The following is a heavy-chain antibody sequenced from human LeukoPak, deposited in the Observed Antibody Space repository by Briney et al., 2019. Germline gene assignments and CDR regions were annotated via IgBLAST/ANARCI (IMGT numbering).Heavy chain of an antibody. CDR3: AKMGRGGGGTALDY. J-gene: IGHJ4*02. CDR1: GFTFSNYG. V-gene: IGHV3-30*18. Sequence: PGGSLRLSCAASGFTFSNYGMHWVRQAPGKGLEWVAVISSDGGTKYYADSVKGRFTISRDNSKDTLYLDVSSLRVDDTAGDYCAKMGRGGGGTALDYWGQGTLVT. CDR2: ISSDGGTK. D-gene: IGHD3-16*01.